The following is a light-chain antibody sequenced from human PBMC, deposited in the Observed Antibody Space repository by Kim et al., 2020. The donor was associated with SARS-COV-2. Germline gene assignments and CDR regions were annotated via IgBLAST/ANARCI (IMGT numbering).Light chain of an antibody. J-gene: IGLJ3*02. CDR3: NSRDSSGNHWV. V-gene: IGLV3-19*01. Sequence: ALGQTVRITCQGDSLRSYYASWYQQKPGQAPVLVIYGKNNRPSGIPDLFSGSSSGNTASLTITGAQAEDEADYYGNSRDSSGNHWVFGGGTQLTVL. CDR2: GKN. CDR1: SLRSYY.